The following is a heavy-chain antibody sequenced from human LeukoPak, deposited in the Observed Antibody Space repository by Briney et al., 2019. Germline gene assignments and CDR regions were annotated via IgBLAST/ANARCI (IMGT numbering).Heavy chain of an antibody. CDR1: GFTFSSYE. CDR3: ARDRPGDV. V-gene: IGHV3-64*01. Sequence: GGSLRLSCTASGFTFSSYEMHWVRQAPGKGLEYVSAISSNGDSTYYANFVKGRFIISRDNSKNTLYLQMGSLRPEDMAVYYCARDRPGDVWGEGTTVTVSS. J-gene: IGHJ6*04. CDR2: ISSNGDST.